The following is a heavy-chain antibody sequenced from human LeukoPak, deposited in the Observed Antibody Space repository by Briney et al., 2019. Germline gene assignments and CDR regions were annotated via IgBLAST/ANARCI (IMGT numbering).Heavy chain of an antibody. Sequence: PGGSLRLSCAASGFTFSCYSMNWVRQAPGKGLEWVSSISSSSSYIYYADSVKGRFTISRDNAKNSLYLQMNSLRAEDTAVYYCARDTRTTYYYGSGSYYYYYGMDVWGKGTTVTVSS. CDR1: GFTFSCYS. CDR2: ISSSSSYI. CDR3: ARDTRTTYYYGSGSYYYYYGMDV. D-gene: IGHD3-10*01. V-gene: IGHV3-21*01. J-gene: IGHJ6*04.